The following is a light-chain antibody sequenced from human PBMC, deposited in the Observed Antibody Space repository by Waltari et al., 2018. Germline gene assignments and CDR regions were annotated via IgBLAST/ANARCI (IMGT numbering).Light chain of an antibody. CDR1: PNILYSSNNKNY. CDR3: QQHYSTPRT. V-gene: IGKV4-1*01. Sequence: DIVMTQSPDSLAVSLGERATINCKSSPNILYSSNNKNYLAWYQLKPGQAPKLLFYWASTRESGVPDRFSGSGSGTEFTLTINSLQAEDVAVYYCQQHYSTPRTFGQGTKVEIK. CDR2: WAS. J-gene: IGKJ1*01.